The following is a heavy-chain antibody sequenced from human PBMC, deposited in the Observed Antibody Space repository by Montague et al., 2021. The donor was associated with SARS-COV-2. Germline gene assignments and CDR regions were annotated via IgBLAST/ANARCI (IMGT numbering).Heavy chain of an antibody. V-gene: IGHV4-59*01. Sequence: SETLSLTCSVSGTSITSYYWNWIRQPPGKGLEWIGYISDSGSTNYSPSLKSRVTMSVDTSKNQMSLKLTSVTAADTAVYYCARGCLSYFGAGSHCYGMDVWGHVTTVTVAS. J-gene: IGHJ6*02. D-gene: IGHD3-10*01. CDR2: ISDSGST. CDR3: ARGCLSYFGAGSHCYGMDV. CDR1: GTSITSYY.